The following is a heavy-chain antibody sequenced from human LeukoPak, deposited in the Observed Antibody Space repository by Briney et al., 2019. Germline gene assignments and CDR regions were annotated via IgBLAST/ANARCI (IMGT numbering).Heavy chain of an antibody. J-gene: IGHJ4*02. V-gene: IGHV4-59*01. Sequence: SETLSLTCAVSGASITSYYWSWIRQPPGKGLEWIGYIYYSGSTKYNPSLKSRVTMSVDTSKNEFSLKLSSVTTADTAVYYCATRRIAVAAPFDYWGQGTLVTVSS. CDR2: IYYSGST. D-gene: IGHD6-19*01. CDR1: GASITSYY. CDR3: ATRRIAVAAPFDY.